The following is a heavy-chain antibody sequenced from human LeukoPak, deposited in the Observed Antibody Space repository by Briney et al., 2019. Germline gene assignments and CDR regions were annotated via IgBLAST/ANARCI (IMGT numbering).Heavy chain of an antibody. D-gene: IGHD6-25*01. CDR3: ARVLGYGYCGP. V-gene: IGHV3-7*04. CDR1: GFTFSKFW. CDR2: IKEDGTTT. Sequence: GGSLRLSCAASGFTFSKFWMGWVRQAPGKGLEWVANIKEDGTTTYYVNSVKGRFTISRDNAKNSLYLEMNSVRIEDTALYYCARVLGYGYCGPWGQGTLVALSS. J-gene: IGHJ5*02.